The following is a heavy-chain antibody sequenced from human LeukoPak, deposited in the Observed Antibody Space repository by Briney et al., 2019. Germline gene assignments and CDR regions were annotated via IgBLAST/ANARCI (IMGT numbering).Heavy chain of an antibody. CDR2: IYLVVSDI. Sequence: GETLKISCKGSVYSFTSYWICCGRQMCGKGLGWMGIIYLVVSDIRYTPSFQGKVTISADKSISTAYLKWSSLKASDTAMYYCARRGEQLAPDYWGQGTLVTVSS. V-gene: IGHV5-51*01. CDR1: VYSFTSYW. CDR3: ARRGEQLAPDY. D-gene: IGHD6-6*01. J-gene: IGHJ4*02.